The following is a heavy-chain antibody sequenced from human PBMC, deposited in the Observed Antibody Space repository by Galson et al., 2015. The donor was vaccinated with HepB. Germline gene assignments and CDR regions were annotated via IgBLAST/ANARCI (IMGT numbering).Heavy chain of an antibody. CDR1: GFTFSSYA. J-gene: IGHJ4*02. CDR3: GNYDSSGYYFLRGY. Sequence: SLRLSCAASGFTFSSYAMSWVRQAPGKGLEWVSAISGSGGSTYYADSVKGRFTISRDNSKNTLYLQMNSLRAEDTAVYYCGNYDSSGYYFLRGYWGQGTLVTVSS. D-gene: IGHD3-22*01. V-gene: IGHV3-23*01. CDR2: ISGSGGST.